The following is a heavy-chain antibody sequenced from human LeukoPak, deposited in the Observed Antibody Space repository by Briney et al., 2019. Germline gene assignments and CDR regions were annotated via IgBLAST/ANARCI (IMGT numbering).Heavy chain of an antibody. Sequence: SQTLSLTCAVSGGSISSGGYSWSWIRQPPGKGLEWIVYIYHSGSTYYNPSLKSRVTISVDRSKNQFSLKLSSVTAADTAVYYCAREDCSSTSCYTGWFDPWGQGTLVTVSS. V-gene: IGHV4-30-2*01. CDR2: IYHSGST. J-gene: IGHJ5*02. D-gene: IGHD2-2*02. CDR3: AREDCSSTSCYTGWFDP. CDR1: GGSISSGGYS.